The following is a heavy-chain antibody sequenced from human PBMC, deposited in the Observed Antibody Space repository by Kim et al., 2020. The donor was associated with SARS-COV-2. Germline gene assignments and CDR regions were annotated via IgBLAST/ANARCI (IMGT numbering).Heavy chain of an antibody. D-gene: IGHD3-10*01. J-gene: IGHJ4*02. Sequence: GGSLRLSCTTSGFTFTDYWIHWVRQAPGKGLVWVSYMNNDGSSTGYADSVKGRFTISRDNAKNTLYLQMNSLRLEDTAVYYCARGYGSGTNYWGQGTLVT. CDR2: MNNDGSST. CDR1: GFTFTDYW. CDR3: ARGYGSGTNY. V-gene: IGHV3-74*01.